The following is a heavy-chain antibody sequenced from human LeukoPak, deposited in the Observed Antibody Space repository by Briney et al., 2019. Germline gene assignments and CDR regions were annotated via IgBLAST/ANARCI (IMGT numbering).Heavy chain of an antibody. D-gene: IGHD5-24*01. CDR1: GFTVSSNY. CDR2: IYSGGST. CDR3: AKDDRWLQFCC. V-gene: IGHV3-53*01. Sequence: GGSLRLSCAASGFTVSSNYMSWVRQAPGKGLEWVSVIYSGGSTYYADSVRGRFTISRDNSRNTLYLQMNSLRAEDTAVYYCAKDDRWLQFCCWGQGTLVTVSA. J-gene: IGHJ4*02.